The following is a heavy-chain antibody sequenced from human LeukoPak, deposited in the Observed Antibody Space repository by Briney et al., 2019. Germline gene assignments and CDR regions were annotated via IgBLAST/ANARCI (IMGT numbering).Heavy chain of an antibody. V-gene: IGHV3-23*01. CDR3: AKEEGVTMIVVVITEFDY. D-gene: IGHD3-22*01. J-gene: IGHJ4*02. Sequence: QPGGSLRLSXAASGFTFSSYAMSWVRQAPGKGLEWVSAISGSGGSTYYADSVKGRFTISRDNSKNTLYLQMNSLRAEDTAVYYCAKEEGVTMIVVVITEFDYWGQGTLVTVSS. CDR1: GFTFSSYA. CDR2: ISGSGGST.